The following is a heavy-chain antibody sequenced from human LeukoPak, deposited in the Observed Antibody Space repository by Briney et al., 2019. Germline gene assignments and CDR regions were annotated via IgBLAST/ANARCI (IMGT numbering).Heavy chain of an antibody. CDR1: GYTFTGYY. CDR2: INPNSGGT. Sequence: ASVKVSCKASGYTFTGYYMHWVRQAPGQGLEWMGRINPNSGGTNYAQKFQGWVTMTRDTSISTAYMELSRLRSDDTAVYYRARDKDQIPYYDFWSGYYTQDYYYGMDVWGQGTTVTVSS. D-gene: IGHD3-3*01. J-gene: IGHJ6*02. CDR3: ARDKDQIPYYDFWSGYYTQDYYYGMDV. V-gene: IGHV1-2*04.